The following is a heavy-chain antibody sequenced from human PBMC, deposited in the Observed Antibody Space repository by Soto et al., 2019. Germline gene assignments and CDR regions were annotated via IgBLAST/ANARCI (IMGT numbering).Heavy chain of an antibody. D-gene: IGHD6-19*01. V-gene: IGHV1-69*13. J-gene: IGHJ6*02. CDR1: GGTFSSYA. CDR2: IIPIFGTA. Sequence: ASVKVSCKASGGTFSSYAISWVRQAPGQGLEWMGGIIPIFGTANYAQKFQGRVTITADESTSTAYMELSSLRSEDTAVYYCARSAIAVAGFYYYGMDVWGQGTTVTVSS. CDR3: ARSAIAVAGFYYYGMDV.